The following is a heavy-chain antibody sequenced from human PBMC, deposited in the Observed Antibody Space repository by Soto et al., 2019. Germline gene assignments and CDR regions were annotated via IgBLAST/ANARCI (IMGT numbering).Heavy chain of an antibody. Sequence: EVPLVESGGCLIQPGGSLRLSCAASGFTVSSNYMSWVRQAPGKGLEWVSVIHSGGSTYYADSVKGRFTISSDNLKNTLYLQMNNLRADDTAVYYCARDLFYDRDLGGFDPWGQGTLVTVSS. CDR2: IHSGGST. V-gene: IGHV3-53*01. CDR3: ARDLFYDRDLGGFDP. CDR1: GFTVSSNY. D-gene: IGHD3-22*01. J-gene: IGHJ5*02.